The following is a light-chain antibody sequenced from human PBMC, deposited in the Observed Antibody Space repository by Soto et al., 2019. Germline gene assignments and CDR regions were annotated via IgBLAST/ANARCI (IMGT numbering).Light chain of an antibody. CDR3: QHCHSLPLT. V-gene: IGKV1-33*01. J-gene: IGKJ5*01. Sequence: DIQMTQSPSSLSASVGDRGTISCQASQDISNSLNWYQQKPGKAPKLLIYDASNLETGVPSRFSGSGSGTDFTFTISSLQPEDIATYYCQHCHSLPLTFGQGTRLEIK. CDR2: DAS. CDR1: QDISNS.